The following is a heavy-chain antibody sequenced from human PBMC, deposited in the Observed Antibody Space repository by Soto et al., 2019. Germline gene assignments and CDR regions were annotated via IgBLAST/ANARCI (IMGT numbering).Heavy chain of an antibody. J-gene: IGHJ6*02. CDR3: ARDMTETTRPTFHYYGMDI. D-gene: IGHD1-1*01. Sequence: PGGSLRLSCAASGFTFSDYTINWVRQAPGKGLEWVSSISRSSAYIYYADSVKGRFTISRDNAKNSLYLQMNSLRVEDTAVYYCARDMTETTRPTFHYYGMDIWGQGTKVTVSS. CDR1: GFTFSDYT. V-gene: IGHV3-21*01. CDR2: ISRSSAYI.